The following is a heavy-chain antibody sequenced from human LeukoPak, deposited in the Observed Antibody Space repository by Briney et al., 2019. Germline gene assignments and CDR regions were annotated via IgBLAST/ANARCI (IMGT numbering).Heavy chain of an antibody. D-gene: IGHD2-2*01. CDR1: GYTFTGYY. Sequence: ASVKVSCKASGYTFTGYYMHWVRQAPGQGLEWMGWINPNSGGTNYAQKFQGRVTMTRDTSISTAYMELSRLRSDDTAVYYCARDLKVCTSCYYFWGQGTLVTVSS. CDR2: INPNSGGT. J-gene: IGHJ4*02. V-gene: IGHV1-2*02. CDR3: ARDLKVCTSCYYF.